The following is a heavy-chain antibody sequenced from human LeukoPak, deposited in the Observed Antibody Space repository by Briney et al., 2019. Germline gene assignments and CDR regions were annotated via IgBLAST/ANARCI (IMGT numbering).Heavy chain of an antibody. J-gene: IGHJ5*02. CDR3: ARDFFP. Sequence: GPEWIGLIYTGGSTNYNPSLKSRVTISIDTSKNQFSLRLNSVTAADTAVYYCARDFFPWGQRTLVTVSS. D-gene: IGHD3-3*01. V-gene: IGHV4-61*02. CDR2: IYTGGST.